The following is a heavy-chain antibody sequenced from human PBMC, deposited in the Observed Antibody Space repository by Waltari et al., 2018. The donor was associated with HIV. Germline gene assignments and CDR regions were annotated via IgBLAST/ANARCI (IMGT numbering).Heavy chain of an antibody. CDR1: GSLVTKLS. D-gene: IGHD3-16*01. J-gene: IGHJ4*02. V-gene: IGHV1-24*01. CDR2: FDPEDGET. CDR3: ATDVCVTGTPRGTCD. Sequence: QLEQPGAVVKKPGASVRVSCQVSGSLVTKLSIHWVRQTPEKRLEWMGQFDPEDGETTDAQKFQGRVTMTQDTSTNTAYLELSSLRSEDTAVFYCATDVCVTGTPRGTCDWGQGTLVTVSS.